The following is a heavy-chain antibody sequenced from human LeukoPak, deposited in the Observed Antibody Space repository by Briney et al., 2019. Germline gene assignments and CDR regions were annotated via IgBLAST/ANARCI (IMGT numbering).Heavy chain of an antibody. V-gene: IGHV4-59*01. D-gene: IGHD2-2*01. CDR2: IYYSGST. Sequence: SETLSLTCTVSGGSLSNDYWSWIRQPPGQGLEWIGYIYYSGSTNYNPSLKSRVTISVDTSKNQFSLKLSSVTAADTFVYYCARGPTSYCFDYWGQGTLVTVSS. CDR1: GGSLSNDY. J-gene: IGHJ4*02. CDR3: ARGPTSYCFDY.